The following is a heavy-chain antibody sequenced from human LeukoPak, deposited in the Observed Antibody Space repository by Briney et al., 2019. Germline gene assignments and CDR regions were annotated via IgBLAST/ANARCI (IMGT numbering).Heavy chain of an antibody. V-gene: IGHV1-69*04. CDR1: GGTFSSYA. J-gene: IGHJ4*02. D-gene: IGHD5-18*01. CDR2: IIPIFGIA. CDR3: ARVDTAMPEDY. Sequence: SVKVSCKTSGGTFSSYAISWVRQAPGQGLEWMGRIIPIFGIANYAQKFQGRVTITADKSTSTAYMELSSLRSEDTAVFYCARVDTAMPEDYWGQGTLVTVSS.